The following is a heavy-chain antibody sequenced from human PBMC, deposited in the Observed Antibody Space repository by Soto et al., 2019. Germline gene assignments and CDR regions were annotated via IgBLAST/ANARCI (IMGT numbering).Heavy chain of an antibody. V-gene: IGHV2-70*01. Sequence: SGPTLVNPTQTLTLACTFSVFSLSTSGMCVSWIRQPPGKALEWLALIDWDDDKYYSTSLKTRLTISKDTSKNQVVLTMTNMDPVDTATYYCARTLYYYDSSGYAHYVMDVWGQGTTVTVSS. CDR3: ARTLYYYDSSGYAHYVMDV. CDR2: IDWDDDK. J-gene: IGHJ6*02. D-gene: IGHD3-22*01. CDR1: VFSLSTSGMC.